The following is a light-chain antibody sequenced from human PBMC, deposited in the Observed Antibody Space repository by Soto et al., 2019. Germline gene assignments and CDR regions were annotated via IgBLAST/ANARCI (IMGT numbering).Light chain of an antibody. Sequence: DIQLTQSPSSLSASVGDRVTITCRASQSISNYLNWYQQKPGKAPNLLIYAAYTLQSGVPSRFSGSGSGTDFTLTISSLQAEDFATYYCQQSYSSPWTFGKGTKVDIK. J-gene: IGKJ1*01. V-gene: IGKV1-39*01. CDR1: QSISNY. CDR2: AAY. CDR3: QQSYSSPWT.